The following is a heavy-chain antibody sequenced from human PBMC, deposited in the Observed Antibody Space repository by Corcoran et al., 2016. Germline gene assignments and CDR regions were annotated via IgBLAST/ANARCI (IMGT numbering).Heavy chain of an antibody. V-gene: IGHV1-46*01. J-gene: IGHJ6*02. CDR1: GYTFTSYY. Sequence: QVQLVQSGAEVKKPGASVKVSCKASGYTFTSYYMHWVRQAPGQGLEWMGIINPSGGSTSYAQKFQGRVTMTRDTSTSTVYMELSSLRSEDTAVYYVARDRRRDDYVWGSYRPPLYYYYGMDVWGQGTTVTVSS. CDR2: INPSGGST. CDR3: ARDRRRDDYVWGSYRPPLYYYYGMDV. D-gene: IGHD3-16*02.